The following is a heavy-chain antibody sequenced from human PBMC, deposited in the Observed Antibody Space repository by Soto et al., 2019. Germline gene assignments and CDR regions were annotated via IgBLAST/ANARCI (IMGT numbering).Heavy chain of an antibody. D-gene: IGHD2-15*01. V-gene: IGHV3-33*01. CDR1: GFTFSSYG. J-gene: IGHJ6*02. Sequence: QVQLVESGGGVVQPGRSLRLSCVASGFTFSSYGMHWVRQAPGKGLEWVAVIWYDGSNKYYADSVKGRFTISRDNSKNTLYLQMNSLRAEDTAVYYCARDGVYCSGGSCSAYYYYYYGMDVWGQGTTVTVSS. CDR2: IWYDGSNK. CDR3: ARDGVYCSGGSCSAYYYYYYGMDV.